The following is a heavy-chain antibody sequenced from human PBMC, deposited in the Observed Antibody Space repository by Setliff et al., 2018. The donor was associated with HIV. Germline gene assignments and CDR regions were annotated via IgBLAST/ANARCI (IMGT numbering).Heavy chain of an antibody. CDR1: GYSFSSYG. D-gene: IGHD3-22*01. CDR2: VSAHNGNT. CDR3: ARGGPNYFYDSRGYELAYFYY. J-gene: IGHJ1*01. Sequence: SVKVSCKTSGYSFSSYGINWVRQAPGQGLGWMGWVSAHNGNTNYARRFQGRVAMTTHTSTSTAYMELRGLRSDDTAIYYCARGGPNYFYDSRGYELAYFYYWGQGTLVTVSS. V-gene: IGHV1-18*01.